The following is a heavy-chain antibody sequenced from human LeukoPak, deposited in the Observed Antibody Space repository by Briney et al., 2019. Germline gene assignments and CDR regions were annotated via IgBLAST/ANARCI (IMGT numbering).Heavy chain of an antibody. V-gene: IGHV1-3*01. Sequence: ASVKVSCKASGYTFTSYAMHWVRQAPGQRLEWMGWINAGNGNTKYSQKFQGRVTITRDTSASTAYMELRSLRSDDTAVYYCARDERFLEWLLSDYWGQGTLVTVSS. D-gene: IGHD3-3*01. CDR1: GYTFTSYA. CDR3: ARDERFLEWLLSDY. J-gene: IGHJ4*02. CDR2: INAGNGNT.